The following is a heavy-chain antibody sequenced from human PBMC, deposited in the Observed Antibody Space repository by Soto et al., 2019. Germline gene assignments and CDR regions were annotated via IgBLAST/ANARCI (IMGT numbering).Heavy chain of an antibody. V-gene: IGHV4-39*01. CDR1: GGSISRSSFF. CDR2: IGNIYYSGST. D-gene: IGHD3-22*01. Sequence: TSETLSLTCTVSGGSISRSSFFWGWIRQPPGKGLEWIGSIGNIYYSGSTYYNPSLKSRVTISVDTSKNQFSLKLSSVTAADTAVYYCASSGYYDTSGYYFYFDYWGQETLVTVSS. J-gene: IGHJ4*02. CDR3: ASSGYYDTSGYYFYFDY.